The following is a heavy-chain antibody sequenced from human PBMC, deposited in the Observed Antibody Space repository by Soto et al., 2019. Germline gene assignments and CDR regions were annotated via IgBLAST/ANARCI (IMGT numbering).Heavy chain of an antibody. CDR2: IYYSGST. Sequence: SETLSLTCTVSGGSISSYYFNWIRQPPGKGLEWIGYIYYSGSTNYNPSLKSRVTISVDTSKNPFSLKLSSVTAADTAVYYCARGTHRAPLTSDYWGQGTLVTVS. CDR1: GGSISSYY. CDR3: ARGTHRAPLTSDY. V-gene: IGHV4-59*01. J-gene: IGHJ4*02.